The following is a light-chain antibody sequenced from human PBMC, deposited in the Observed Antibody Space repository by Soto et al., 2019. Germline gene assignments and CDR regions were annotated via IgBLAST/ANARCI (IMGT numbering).Light chain of an antibody. Sequence: QPVLTQSPSSSASLGASVKLTCTLSSGHSTYAIAWHQQQPEKGPRYLMKLNSDGSHSKGDGIPDRFSGSSSGAERHLTISILQSEDEADYYCQTWGTAIHDVVFGGGTKLTVL. CDR2: LNSDGSH. CDR1: SGHSTYA. CDR3: QTWGTAIHDVV. J-gene: IGLJ2*01. V-gene: IGLV4-69*01.